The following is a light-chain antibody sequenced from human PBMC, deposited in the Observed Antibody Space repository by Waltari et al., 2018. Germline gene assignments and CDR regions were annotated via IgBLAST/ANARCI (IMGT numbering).Light chain of an antibody. CDR2: HTS. CDR1: QSVRNNY. J-gene: IGKJ1*01. CDR3: QQYGASPET. V-gene: IGKV3-20*01. Sequence: EIVLTQSPGTLSLSPGERATLSCRASQSVRNNYIAWYQQKPGQPPRLLIYHTSSGATGVPDRFSGSVSGTDFTLTIIKLEPEDSAVYYCQQYGASPETFGQGTKVEIK.